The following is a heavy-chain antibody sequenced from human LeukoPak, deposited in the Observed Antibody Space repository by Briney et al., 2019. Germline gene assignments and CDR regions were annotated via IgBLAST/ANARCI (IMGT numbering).Heavy chain of an antibody. J-gene: IGHJ4*02. CDR1: GYTLPSYG. CDR3: ARDPLGYCSSTSCHPRGEIDY. Sequence: ASVKVSCKASGYTLPSYGISWVRQAPGQGLEWMGWISAYNGNTNYAQKLQGRVTMTTDTSTSTAYMELRSLRSDDTAVYYCARDPLGYCSSTSCHPRGEIDYWGQGTLVTVSS. D-gene: IGHD2-2*01. CDR2: ISAYNGNT. V-gene: IGHV1-18*01.